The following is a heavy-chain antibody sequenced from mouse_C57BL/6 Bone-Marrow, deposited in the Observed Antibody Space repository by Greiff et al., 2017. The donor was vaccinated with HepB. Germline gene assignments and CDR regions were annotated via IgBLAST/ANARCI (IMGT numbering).Heavy chain of an antibody. Sequence: VMLVESGAELVKPGASVKISCKASGYTFTDYYINWVKQRPGQGLEWMGKIGPGSGSTYYNEKFKGKATLTADKSSSTAYMQLSSLTSEDAAVYFCTYDYDPGCAYWGQGTLVTVSA. CDR3: TYDYDPGCAY. CDR1: GYTFTDYY. V-gene: IGHV1-77*01. J-gene: IGHJ3*01. CDR2: IGPGSGST. D-gene: IGHD2-4*01.